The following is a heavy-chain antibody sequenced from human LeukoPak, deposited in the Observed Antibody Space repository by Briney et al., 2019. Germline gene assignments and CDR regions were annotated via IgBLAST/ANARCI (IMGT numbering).Heavy chain of an antibody. CDR2: MNQDGSEK. V-gene: IGHV3-7*01. CDR3: ATYTHWVAGDV. Sequence: GGSLRLSCAAYGFTFSDSCMSWVRQAPGKGLEWVANMNQDGSEKDYVDSVKGRFTISRDNARNSLYLQMGSLRAEDTAVYYCATYTHWVAGDVWGQGTAVTVSS. D-gene: IGHD3-16*01. CDR1: GFTFSDSC. J-gene: IGHJ6*02.